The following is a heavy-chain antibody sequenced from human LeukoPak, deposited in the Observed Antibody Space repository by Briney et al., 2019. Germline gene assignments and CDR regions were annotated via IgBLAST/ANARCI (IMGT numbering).Heavy chain of an antibody. CDR2: INPNSGGT. J-gene: IGHJ3*02. D-gene: IGHD2-15*01. CDR1: GYTFTGYY. Sequence: ASVKVSCKASGYTFTGYYMHWVRQAPGQGLEWMGWINPNSGGTNYAQKFQGRVIMTRDTSISTAYMELSRLRSDDTAVYYCARRVQGYCSGGSCYRGAFDIWGQGTMVTVSS. CDR3: ARRVQGYCSGGSCYRGAFDI. V-gene: IGHV1-2*02.